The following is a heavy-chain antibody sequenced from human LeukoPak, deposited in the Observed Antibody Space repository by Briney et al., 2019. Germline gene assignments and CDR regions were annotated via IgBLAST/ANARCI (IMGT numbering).Heavy chain of an antibody. CDR3: ARHAVAATGGAFDI. D-gene: IGHD6-19*01. J-gene: IGHJ3*02. CDR1: GGSISSYY. CDR2: IYNSGST. V-gene: IGHV4-59*08. Sequence: PSATLSLTCTASGGSISSYYWSWIRQPPGKGLEWIGYIYNSGSTNYNPSLKSRVTISVDMSKNQFSLKLTSVTAADTAVYYCARHAVAATGGAFDIWGQGTMVTVSS.